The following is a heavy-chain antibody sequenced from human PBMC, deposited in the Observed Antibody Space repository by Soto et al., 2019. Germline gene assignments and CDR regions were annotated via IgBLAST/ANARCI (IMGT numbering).Heavy chain of an antibody. Sequence: SETLSLTCTVSGGSISSSSYYWGWIRQPPGKGLEWIGSIYYSGSTYYNPSLKSRVTISVDASKNQFSLKLSSVTAADTAVYYCASLPLESITISGLVTDYYYYGMDVWGQGTTVTVSS. D-gene: IGHD3-3*01. CDR3: ASLPLESITISGLVTDYYYYGMDV. J-gene: IGHJ6*02. V-gene: IGHV4-39*01. CDR2: IYYSGST. CDR1: GGSISSSSYY.